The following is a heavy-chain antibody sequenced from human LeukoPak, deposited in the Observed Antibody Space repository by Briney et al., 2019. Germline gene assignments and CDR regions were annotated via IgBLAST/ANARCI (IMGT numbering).Heavy chain of an antibody. J-gene: IGHJ6*02. CDR2: IWYDGTNE. V-gene: IGHV3-33*01. CDR3: ARERESGSNYYYYGLDV. CDR1: GFTFKNYG. Sequence: GGSLRLSCITSGFTFKNYGMYWVRQAPGKGLEWVAVIWYDGTNEWYGDSVKGRFTISRDNSKNTLYLQMNSLRPEDTAVYYCARERESGSNYYYYGLDVWGQGTMVTVPS. D-gene: IGHD3-10*01.